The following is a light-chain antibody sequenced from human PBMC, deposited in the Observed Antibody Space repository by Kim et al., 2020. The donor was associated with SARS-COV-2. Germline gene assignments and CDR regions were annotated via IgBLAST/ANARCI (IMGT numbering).Light chain of an antibody. CDR3: SSHAAISNFV. CDR2: EVS. J-gene: IGLJ1*01. V-gene: IGLV2-8*01. Sequence: QSALTQPPYASGSPGQSVNISCTGTSSDVAGYNCVSWYQQHPGKAPKLMIYEVSKRPSGVPDRFSGSKSGNTASLTGSGLQAEDEADYNCSSHAAISNFVFGIGTKVTVL. CDR1: SSDVAGYNC.